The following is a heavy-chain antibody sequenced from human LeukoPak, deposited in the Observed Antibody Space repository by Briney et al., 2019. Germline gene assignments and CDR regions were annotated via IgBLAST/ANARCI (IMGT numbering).Heavy chain of an antibody. CDR2: MSHDGSLK. Sequence: GKSLILSCAASGFSLSNFGMHWVRQAPGKGLEWVAVMSHDGSLKSYADSVEGRFTISRDISKNTLYLQMNSLRAEDTAVYYCARDFNYYFDYWGQGTLVTVSS. V-gene: IGHV3-33*01. CDR3: ARDFNYYFDY. J-gene: IGHJ4*02. D-gene: IGHD5-24*01. CDR1: GFSLSNFG.